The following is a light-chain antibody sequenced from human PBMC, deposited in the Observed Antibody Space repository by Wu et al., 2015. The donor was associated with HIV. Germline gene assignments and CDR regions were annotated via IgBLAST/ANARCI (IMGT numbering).Light chain of an antibody. CDR1: QSISNNF. CDR3: QQYNDWLWT. V-gene: IGKV3/OR2-268*02. J-gene: IGKJ1*01. CDR2: GAS. Sequence: EIVLTQFPGTLSLSPGERAILSCRASQSISNNFLAWYQQNPGQPPRLLIYGASTTTTGIPARFSGSGFGTDFTLTINNLEPEDFAVYYCQQYNDWLWTFGQGTKVEIK.